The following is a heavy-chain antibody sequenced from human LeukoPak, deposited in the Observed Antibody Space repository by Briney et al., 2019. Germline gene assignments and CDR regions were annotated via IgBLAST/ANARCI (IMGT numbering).Heavy chain of an antibody. Sequence: GGSLRLSCAASGFTFSSYAMHWVRQAPGKGLEWVAVISYDGSNKYYADSVKGRFTISRDNSKNTLYLQMNSLRAEDTAVYYCARRDCSGGSCYFRFGYYYGMDVWGQGTTVTVSS. CDR2: ISYDGSNK. J-gene: IGHJ6*02. CDR1: GFTFSSYA. V-gene: IGHV3-30-3*01. D-gene: IGHD2-15*01. CDR3: ARRDCSGGSCYFRFGYYYGMDV.